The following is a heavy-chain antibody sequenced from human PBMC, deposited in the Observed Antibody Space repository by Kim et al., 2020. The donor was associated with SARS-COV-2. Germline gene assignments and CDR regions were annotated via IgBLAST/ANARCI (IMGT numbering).Heavy chain of an antibody. J-gene: IGHJ4*02. CDR3: ARWVQPRLSVAGLSRNGKYYFDY. CDR1: GGSFSGYY. CDR2: INHSGST. Sequence: SETLSLTCAVYGGSFSGYYWSWIRQPPGKGLEWIGEINHSGSTNYNPSLKSRVTISVDTSKNQFSLKLSSVTAADTAVYYCARWVQPRLSVAGLSRNGKYYFDYWGQGTLVTVSS. D-gene: IGHD6-19*01. V-gene: IGHV4-34*01.